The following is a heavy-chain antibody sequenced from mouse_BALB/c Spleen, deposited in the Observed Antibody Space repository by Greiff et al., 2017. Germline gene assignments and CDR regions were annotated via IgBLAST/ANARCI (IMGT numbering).Heavy chain of an antibody. CDR3: ARDIPWGHFDY. J-gene: IGHJ2*01. Sequence: EVKLVESGGGLVKPGGSLKLSCAASGFTFSSYAMSWVRQTPEKRLEWVASISSGGSTYYPDSVKGRFTISRDNARNILYLQMSSLRSEDTAMYYCARDIPWGHFDYWGQGTTRTVSS. CDR1: GFTFSSYA. D-gene: IGHD4-1*01. V-gene: IGHV5-6-5*01. CDR2: ISSGGST.